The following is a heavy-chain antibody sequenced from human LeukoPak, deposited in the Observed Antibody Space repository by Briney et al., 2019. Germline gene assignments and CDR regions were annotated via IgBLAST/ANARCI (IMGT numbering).Heavy chain of an antibody. D-gene: IGHD3-10*01. Sequence: ASVKVSCKASGYTFTSYGISGVRQAPGQGLEWMGWISAYNGNTNYAQKLQGRVTMTTDTSTSTAYMELRSLRSDDTAVYYCAREPLGYYYGSGSLDYWGQGTLVTVSS. V-gene: IGHV1-18*01. CDR2: ISAYNGNT. J-gene: IGHJ4*02. CDR3: AREPLGYYYGSGSLDY. CDR1: GYTFTSYG.